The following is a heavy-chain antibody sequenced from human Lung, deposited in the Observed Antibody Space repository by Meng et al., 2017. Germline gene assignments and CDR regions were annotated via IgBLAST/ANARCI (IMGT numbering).Heavy chain of an antibody. CDR2: NNPKSGDT. Sequence: VRWGALGAGVKKPRAYGQVSYKASGYTFPDYWLHCVRRDPRQGQEWMVRNNPKSGDTHYAQRFQGRVTMTGDTSISTAYMELSGLRSDDTAMYYCARDEDISAAGKLFGDYWGQGTLVTVSS. CDR3: ARDEDISAAGKLFGDY. CDR1: GYTFPDYW. V-gene: IGHV1-2*06. J-gene: IGHJ4*02. D-gene: IGHD6-13*01.